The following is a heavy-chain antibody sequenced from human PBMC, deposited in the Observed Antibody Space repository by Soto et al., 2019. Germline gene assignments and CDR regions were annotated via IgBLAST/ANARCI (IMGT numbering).Heavy chain of an antibody. CDR1: GDSISSTNHY. J-gene: IGHJ6*02. CDR3: ARQPLVRGVLSDMDV. CDR2: IYYSGNT. V-gene: IGHV4-39*01. Sequence: PSETLSLTCIVSGDSISSTNHYWGWISQPPGKGLEWIGSIYYSGNTYYNPSLKSRVTISVDTSKKQISLKLSSVTATDTAVYFCARQPLVRGVLSDMDVWGQGTTVTVSS. D-gene: IGHD3-10*01.